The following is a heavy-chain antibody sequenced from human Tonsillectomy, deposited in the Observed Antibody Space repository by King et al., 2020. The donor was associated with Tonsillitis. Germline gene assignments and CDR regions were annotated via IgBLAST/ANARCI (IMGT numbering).Heavy chain of an antibody. J-gene: IGHJ5*02. CDR3: ARGADYDYVWGPLGWCDP. CDR1: GYTFTSYD. V-gene: IGHV1-8*02. Sequence: VQLVESGAEVKKPGASVKVSCKASGYTFTSYDINWVRQATGQGLEWMGWMNPNSGNTGYAQKFQGRVTMTRNTSISTAYMELSSLRSEDTAVYYCARGADYDYVWGPLGWCDPWGQGTLVTVSS. CDR2: MNPNSGNT. D-gene: IGHD3-16*01.